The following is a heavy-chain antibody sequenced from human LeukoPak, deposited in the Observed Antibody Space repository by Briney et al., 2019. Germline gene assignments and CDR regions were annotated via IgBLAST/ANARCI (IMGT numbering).Heavy chain of an antibody. V-gene: IGHV3-23*01. CDR2: ISGSGGST. Sequence: PGGSLRLSCAASGFTFSSYAMSWVRQAPGKGLEWVSAISGSGGSTYYAHSVKGRFTISRDNSKNTLYLQMNSLRAEDTAVYYCASPLLRFLEWSYWGQGTLVTVSS. D-gene: IGHD3-3*01. CDR1: GFTFSSYA. J-gene: IGHJ4*02. CDR3: ASPLLRFLEWSY.